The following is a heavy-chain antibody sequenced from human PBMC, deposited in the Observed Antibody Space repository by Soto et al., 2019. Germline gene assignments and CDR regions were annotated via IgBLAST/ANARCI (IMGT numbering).Heavy chain of an antibody. D-gene: IGHD2-2*01. Sequence: HPGRSLRISCAASGLSFGSAAMSWVRLAPGKGLEWVSAISGSGGSTYYADSVKGRFTISRDNSKNTPYLQMKSLRAEDTAVYYCAKDAIWMNCSSTTCNTYF. CDR2: ISGSGGST. J-gene: IGHJ2*01. CDR1: GLSFGSAA. V-gene: IGHV3-23*01. CDR3: AKDAIWMNCSSTTCNTYF.